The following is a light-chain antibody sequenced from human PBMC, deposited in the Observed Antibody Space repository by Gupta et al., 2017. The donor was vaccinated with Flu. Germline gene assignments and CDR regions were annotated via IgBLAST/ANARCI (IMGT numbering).Light chain of an antibody. J-gene: IGLJ1*01. V-gene: IGLV2-11*01. Sequence: QSAPTQPRSVSGSPGQSVTISCTGSSNDVGGSNRVAWYQQRPGKAPKLILYDVTERPSGVPDRFSGSKSGNTASLTISGLQADDEADYYCSSHAGRVTWDFGTGTTVTVL. CDR3: SSHAGRVTWD. CDR2: DVT. CDR1: SNDVGGSNR.